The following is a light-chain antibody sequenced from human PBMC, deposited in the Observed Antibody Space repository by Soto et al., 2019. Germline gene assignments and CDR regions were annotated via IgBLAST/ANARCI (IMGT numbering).Light chain of an antibody. CDR3: QQYNDWPRT. CDR1: QSVGSN. V-gene: IGKV3D-15*01. Sequence: EIVMTQSPATLSVSPGERATLSCRASQSVGSNLAWYQQKPGQAPRLLIYGASTRATGIPARFSGSGSGTEFTLTISSLQSEDFAVYCCQQYNDWPRTFGQGTKVEIK. J-gene: IGKJ1*01. CDR2: GAS.